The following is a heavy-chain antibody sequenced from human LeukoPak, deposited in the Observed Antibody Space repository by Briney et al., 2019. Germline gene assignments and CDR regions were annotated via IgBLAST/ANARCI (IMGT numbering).Heavy chain of an antibody. J-gene: IGHJ6*02. D-gene: IGHD3-3*01. V-gene: IGHV1-2*02. CDR3: ARDHNPKTLRFLEGTYGMDV. Sequence: GASVKVSCKASGYTFTGYYMHWVRQAPGQGLEWMGWINPNSGGTNYAQKFQGRVTMTRDTSISTAYMELSRLRSDDTAVYYCARDHNPKTLRFLEGTYGMDVWGQGTTVTVFS. CDR2: INPNSGGT. CDR1: GYTFTGYY.